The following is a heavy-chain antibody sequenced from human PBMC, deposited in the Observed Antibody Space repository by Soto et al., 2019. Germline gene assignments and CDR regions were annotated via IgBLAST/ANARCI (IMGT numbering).Heavy chain of an antibody. Sequence: ASVKVSCKASGYTFTSYYMHWVRQAPGQGLEWMGIINPSGGSTSYAQKFQGRVTMTRDTSTSTVYMELSSLRSEDTAVYYCARGYCSGGSCYPNAYVDYWGQGTLVTVSS. CDR2: INPSGGST. J-gene: IGHJ4*02. V-gene: IGHV1-46*01. CDR1: GYTFTSYY. CDR3: ARGYCSGGSCYPNAYVDY. D-gene: IGHD2-15*01.